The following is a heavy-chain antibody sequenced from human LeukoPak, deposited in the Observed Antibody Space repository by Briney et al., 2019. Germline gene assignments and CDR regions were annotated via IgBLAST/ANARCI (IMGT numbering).Heavy chain of an antibody. D-gene: IGHD3-16*02. J-gene: IGHJ4*02. CDR3: AKGVRSVWGSYRTQYYFDY. CDR2: ISSNGGST. Sequence: PGGSLRLSCAASGFTFSSYAMHWVRQAPGKGLEYVSAISSNGGSTYYANSVKGRFTISRDNSKNTLYLQMGSLRAEDTAVYYCAKGVRSVWGSYRTQYYFDYWGQGTLVTVSS. CDR1: GFTFSSYA. V-gene: IGHV3-64*01.